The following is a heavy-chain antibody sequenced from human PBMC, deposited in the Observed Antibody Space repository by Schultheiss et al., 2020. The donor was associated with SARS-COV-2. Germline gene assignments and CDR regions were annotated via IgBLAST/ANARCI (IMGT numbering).Heavy chain of an antibody. CDR2: IYWNDDK. D-gene: IGHD4-17*01. CDR1: GFSLSTSGVG. Sequence: SVPTLVKPTQTLTLTCTFSGFSLSTSGVGVGWIRQPPGKALEWLALIYWNDDKRYSPSLKSRLTITKDTSKNQVVLTMTNMDPVDTATYYCAHRGYDYGDSYFDYWGQGTLVTVSS. J-gene: IGHJ4*02. CDR3: AHRGYDYGDSYFDY. V-gene: IGHV2-5*01.